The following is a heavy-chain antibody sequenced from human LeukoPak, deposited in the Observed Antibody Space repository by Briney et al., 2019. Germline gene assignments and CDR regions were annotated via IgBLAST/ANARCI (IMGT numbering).Heavy chain of an antibody. CDR1: GFTFSSYW. J-gene: IGHJ4*02. D-gene: IGHD1-26*01. CDR3: TGGWAHDY. CDR2: INSDGSST. Sequence: PGGSLRLSCAASGFTFSSYWMHWVRQVPGKGLVWVSRINSDGSSTSYADSVQGRFTISRDNTKNTLYLQMNSLRVEDTAVYYCTGGWAHDYWGQGTLVTVSS. V-gene: IGHV3-74*01.